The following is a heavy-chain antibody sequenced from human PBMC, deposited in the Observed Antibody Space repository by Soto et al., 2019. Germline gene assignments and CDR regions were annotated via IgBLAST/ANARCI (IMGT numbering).Heavy chain of an antibody. J-gene: IGHJ3*02. CDR1: GFTFGDYA. D-gene: IGHD3-9*01. Sequence: PGGSLRLSCTASGFTFGDYAMSWFRQAPGKGLEWVGFIRSKAYGGTTEYAASVKGRFTISRDDSKSIAYLQMNSLKTEDTAVYYCTRIANYDILTGPDAFDIWGQGTMVTVSS. CDR2: IRSKAYGGTT. CDR3: TRIANYDILTGPDAFDI. V-gene: IGHV3-49*03.